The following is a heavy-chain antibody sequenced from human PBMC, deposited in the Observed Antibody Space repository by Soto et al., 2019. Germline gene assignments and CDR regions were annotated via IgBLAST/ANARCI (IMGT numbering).Heavy chain of an antibody. CDR1: GYNFPSYG. Sequence: PGESLKISCKGSGYNFPSYGGAWVRQMPGRGLEWMGTIYPGDSDTRYSPSFQGQVTISADKSSNTAYLQWSSLKASDTALYYCARLDSRSSYYYHGMDVWGQGTTVTVS. J-gene: IGHJ6*02. D-gene: IGHD6-6*01. CDR3: ARLDSRSSYYYHGMDV. CDR2: IYPGDSDT. V-gene: IGHV5-51*01.